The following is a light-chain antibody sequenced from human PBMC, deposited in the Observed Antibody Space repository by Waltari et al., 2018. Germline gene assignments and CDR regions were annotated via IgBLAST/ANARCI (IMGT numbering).Light chain of an antibody. CDR3: QQYNNWPSA. J-gene: IGKJ1*01. CDR2: GAS. V-gene: IGKV3-15*01. Sequence: EIVMTQSPAALSVSPGERATLSCRASQSVSTNVAWSQQKPGQAPRLLIYGASTRATGIPARFSGSGSGTEFTLTISSLQSEDFAVYYCQQYNNWPSAFGQGTKVEIK. CDR1: QSVSTN.